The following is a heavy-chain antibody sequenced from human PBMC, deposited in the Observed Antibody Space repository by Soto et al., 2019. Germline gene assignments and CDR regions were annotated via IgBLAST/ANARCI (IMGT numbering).Heavy chain of an antibody. V-gene: IGHV3-23*01. D-gene: IGHD6-19*01. Sequence: EVQLLESGGGLVQPGGSLRLSCAASGFTFSSYAMSWVRQAPGKGLEWVSAISGSGGSTYYADSVKGRFTISRDNSKNTLYLQMNSLSAEDTAVYYCAKPSSSGWSQPNYYFDYWGQGTLVTVSS. CDR2: ISGSGGST. CDR1: GFTFSSYA. CDR3: AKPSSSGWSQPNYYFDY. J-gene: IGHJ4*02.